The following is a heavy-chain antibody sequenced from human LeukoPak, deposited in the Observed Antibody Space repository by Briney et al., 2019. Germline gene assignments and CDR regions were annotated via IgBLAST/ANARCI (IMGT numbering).Heavy chain of an antibody. D-gene: IGHD3-16*01. CDR2: IYYSGST. CDR1: GGSISSSSYY. J-gene: IGHJ4*02. V-gene: IGHV4-39*07. CDR3: AKSGGVSPSVHF. Sequence: SETLSLTCTVSGGSISSSSYYWGWIRQPPGKGLEWIGSIYYSGSTYYNPSLKSRVTISVDTSKNQFSLKLNSVTPEDTAVYYCAKSGGVSPSVHFWGQGTLVTVSS.